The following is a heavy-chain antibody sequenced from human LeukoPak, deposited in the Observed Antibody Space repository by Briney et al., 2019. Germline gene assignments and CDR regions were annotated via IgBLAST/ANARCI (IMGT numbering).Heavy chain of an antibody. CDR2: FSGSGGST. D-gene: IGHD6-13*01. CDR1: GFTFSSYA. Sequence: PGGSLRLPCAPSGFTFSSYAMSWVRQAPGKGLEWVSAFSGSGGSTYYADSVKGRFTISRDNSKNTLYLQMNSLRAEDTAVYYCAKEMSSWYRGNAFDIWGQGTMVTVSS. J-gene: IGHJ3*02. CDR3: AKEMSSWYRGNAFDI. V-gene: IGHV3-23*01.